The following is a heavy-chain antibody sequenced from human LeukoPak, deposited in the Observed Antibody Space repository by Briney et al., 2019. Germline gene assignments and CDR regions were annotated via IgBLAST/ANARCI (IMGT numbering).Heavy chain of an antibody. V-gene: IGHV3-30*18. D-gene: IGHD1-26*01. CDR3: AKAPDSGSYFIPYYFDY. Sequence: PGGSLRLSCAASGFSFSNYGMHWVRQAPGKGLEWVAITSYDGSNKYYADSVRGRFTISRDNSKNTLYLQMNSLRAEDTAVYYCAKAPDSGSYFIPYYFDYWGQGTLVTVSS. J-gene: IGHJ4*02. CDR2: TSYDGSNK. CDR1: GFSFSNYG.